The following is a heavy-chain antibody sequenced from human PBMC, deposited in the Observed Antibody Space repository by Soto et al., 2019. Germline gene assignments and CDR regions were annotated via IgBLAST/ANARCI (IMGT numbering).Heavy chain of an antibody. J-gene: IGHJ4*02. CDR3: AKGGRSSSGLDFDY. V-gene: IGHV3-23*01. D-gene: IGHD6-6*01. CDR2: ISGSGGDI. CDR1: GFTFSSYA. Sequence: EVQLLESGGGLVQPGGSLRLSCAASGFTFSSYAMNWVRQAPGKGLGWVSTISGSGGDIYSADSVKGRFTISRDNSKYTLSLQMDSLRAEDTAVYYCAKGGRSSSGLDFDYWGQGTLVTVSS.